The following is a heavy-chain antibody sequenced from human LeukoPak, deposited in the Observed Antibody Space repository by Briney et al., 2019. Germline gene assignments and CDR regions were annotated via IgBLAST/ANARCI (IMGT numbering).Heavy chain of an antibody. CDR1: GFTFSSYT. CDR2: ITIRGTYI. D-gene: IGHD3-3*01. V-gene: IGHV3-21*01. CDR3: ARPASDYDFWSGFYPDYYYYCMDV. J-gene: IGHJ6*03. Sequence: GGSLRLSCAASGFTFSSYTLNWVRQAPGKGLEWVSSITIRGTYIYYADSVKGRFTISRDDAKNSLYLQMNSLRAEDTAVYYCARPASDYDFWSGFYPDYYYYCMDVWGKGTTVTVSS.